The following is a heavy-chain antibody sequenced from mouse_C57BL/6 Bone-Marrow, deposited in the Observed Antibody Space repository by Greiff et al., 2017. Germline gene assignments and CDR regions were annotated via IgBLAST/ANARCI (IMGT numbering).Heavy chain of an antibody. CDR1: GFTFTDYY. CDR3: ARYEGYSYYFDY. V-gene: IGHV7-3*01. Sequence: EVQLVESGGGLVQPGGSLSLSCAASGFTFTDYYMSWVRQPPGKALEWLGFIRNKANGYTTEYSASVKGRFTISRDNSQSILYLQMNALRAEDSATYYCARYEGYSYYFDYWGQGTTLTVSS. CDR2: IRNKANGYTT. D-gene: IGHD3-1*01. J-gene: IGHJ2*01.